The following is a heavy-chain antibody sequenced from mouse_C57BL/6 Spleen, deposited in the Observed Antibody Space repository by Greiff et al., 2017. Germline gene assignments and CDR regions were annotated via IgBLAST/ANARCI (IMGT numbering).Heavy chain of an antibody. CDR1: GYTFTSYW. D-gene: IGHD1-1*01. Sequence: QVQLQQPGAELVKPGASVKLSCKASGYTFTSYWMHWVKQRPGQGLEWIGMIHPNSGSTNYNEKFKSKATLTVDKSSSTAYMQLSSLTSEDSAVYYCARSRDYYTWFAYWGQGTLVTVSA. CDR2: IHPNSGST. V-gene: IGHV1-64*01. CDR3: ARSRDYYTWFAY. J-gene: IGHJ3*01.